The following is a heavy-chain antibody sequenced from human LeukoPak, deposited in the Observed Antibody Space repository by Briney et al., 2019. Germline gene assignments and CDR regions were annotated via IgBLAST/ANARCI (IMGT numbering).Heavy chain of an antibody. CDR3: AKGRGNPYYFDY. Sequence: GGSLRLSCAASGFTFSSYAMSWVRQAPGKGLEWVSGISGSGDTTYYIDSVKGRFAISRDNSRNTLHLQMDSLRADDTAVYYCAKGRGNPYYFDYWGQGTLVTVSS. CDR2: ISGSGDTT. J-gene: IGHJ4*01. CDR1: GFTFSSYA. D-gene: IGHD1-14*01. V-gene: IGHV3-23*01.